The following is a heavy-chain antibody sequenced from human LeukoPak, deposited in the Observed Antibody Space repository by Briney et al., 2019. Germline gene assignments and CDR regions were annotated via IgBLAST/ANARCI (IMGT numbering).Heavy chain of an antibody. CDR1: GFTFSSYW. CDR3: ARGVGFGELPIDY. CDR2: IKQDGSEK. Sequence: SGGSLRLSCAASGFTFSSYWMSWVRQAPGKGLEWVANIKQDGSEKYYVDSVRGRFTISRDNAKNSLYLQMNSVRAEDTAVYYCARGVGFGELPIDYWGQGTLVTVSS. D-gene: IGHD3-10*01. J-gene: IGHJ4*02. V-gene: IGHV3-7*01.